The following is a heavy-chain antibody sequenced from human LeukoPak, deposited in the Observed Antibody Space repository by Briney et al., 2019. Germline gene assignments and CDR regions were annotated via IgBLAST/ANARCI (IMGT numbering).Heavy chain of an antibody. CDR3: ARGGGYDAYYYYYYMDV. CDR1: GRSISSYY. J-gene: IGHJ6*03. V-gene: IGHV4-59*01. D-gene: IGHD5-12*01. Sequence: PSETLSLTCTVSGRSISSYYWSWIRQPPGKGLEWIGYIYYSGSTDYNPSLKSRVTISVDTSKNQFSLKLSSVTAADTAVYYCARGGGYDAYYYYYYMDVWGKGTTVTVSS. CDR2: IYYSGST.